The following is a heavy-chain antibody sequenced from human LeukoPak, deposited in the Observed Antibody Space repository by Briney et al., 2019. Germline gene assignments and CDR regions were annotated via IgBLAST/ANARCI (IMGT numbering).Heavy chain of an antibody. V-gene: IGHV3-30*03. CDR2: ISYDGSNK. CDR3: ARDTWGCFDY. D-gene: IGHD2-8*02. Sequence: GGSLRLSCAASGFTFSSYGMNWVRQAPGKGLEWVAVISYDGSNKYYADSVKGRFTISRDNSKNTLYLQMNSLRAEDTAVYYCARDTWGCFDYWGQGTLVTVSS. CDR1: GFTFSSYG. J-gene: IGHJ4*02.